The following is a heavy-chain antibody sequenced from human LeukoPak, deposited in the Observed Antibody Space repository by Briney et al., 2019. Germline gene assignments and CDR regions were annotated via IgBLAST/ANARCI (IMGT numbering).Heavy chain of an antibody. CDR2: IIPIFGTA. V-gene: IGHV1-69*13. Sequence: GASVTVSCKASGGTFSSYAISWVRQAPGQGLEWMGGIIPIFGTANYAQKFQGRVTITADESTSTAYMELSSLRSEDTAVYYCARLLSGAAGTPDYWGQGTLVTVSA. D-gene: IGHD6-13*01. CDR1: GGTFSSYA. CDR3: ARLLSGAAGTPDY. J-gene: IGHJ4*02.